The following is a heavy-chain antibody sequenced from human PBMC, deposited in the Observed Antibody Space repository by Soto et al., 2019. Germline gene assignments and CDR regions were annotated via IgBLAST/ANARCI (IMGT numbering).Heavy chain of an antibody. Sequence: LCGGSIRSGGYYWSWIRQHPGKGLEWIGYIYYSGSTYYNPSLKSRVTISVDTSKNQFSLTLSSVTAADTAVYYCARDGGAGIFGVGFDPWGQGTLVAVSS. CDR1: GGSIRSGGYY. CDR2: IYYSGST. CDR3: ARDGGAGIFGVGFDP. V-gene: IGHV4-31*02. D-gene: IGHD3-3*01. J-gene: IGHJ5*02.